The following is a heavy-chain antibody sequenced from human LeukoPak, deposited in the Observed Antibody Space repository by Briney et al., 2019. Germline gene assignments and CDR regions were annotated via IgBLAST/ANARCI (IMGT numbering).Heavy chain of an antibody. CDR1: GFTLSSYS. CDR3: AKQKYCSGGSCASGGSNWFDP. V-gene: IGHV3-21*04. CDR2: ISSSSSYI. Sequence: SGGSLRLSCAASGFTLSSYSMNWVRQAPGKGLEWVSSISSSSSYIYYADSVKGRFTISRDNSKNTLYLQMNSLRAEDTAVYYCAKQKYCSGGSCASGGSNWFDPWGQGTLVTVSS. J-gene: IGHJ5*02. D-gene: IGHD2-15*01.